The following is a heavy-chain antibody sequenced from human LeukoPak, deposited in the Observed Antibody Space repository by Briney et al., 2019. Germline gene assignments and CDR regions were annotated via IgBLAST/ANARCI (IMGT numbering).Heavy chain of an antibody. CDR2: ISSGGSYR. D-gene: IGHD5-24*01. CDR3: ARTVEMATNKDAFDI. V-gene: IGHV3-21*01. Sequence: PGGSLRLSCAASGFTFSSYSMNWVRQAPGKGLEWVASISSGGSYRFYADSVKGRFTISRDNAKNSLYLQMSSLRAEDTAVYYCARTVEMATNKDAFDIWGQGTMVTVSS. J-gene: IGHJ3*02. CDR1: GFTFSSYS.